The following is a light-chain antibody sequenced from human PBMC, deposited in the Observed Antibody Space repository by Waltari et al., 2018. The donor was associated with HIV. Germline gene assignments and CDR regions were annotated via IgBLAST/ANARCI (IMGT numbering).Light chain of an antibody. Sequence: VLTQPPSASGTPGQTVTMSCSGSSSDIGKNTVSWYQQLPGTDPRLLIHSDNLRPSGVPDRFSGSKSDTSASLAISGLQSEDEADYYCAAWDDSLNVIFGGGTRLTVL. V-gene: IGLV1-44*01. CDR2: SDN. J-gene: IGLJ2*01. CDR1: SSDIGKNT. CDR3: AAWDDSLNVI.